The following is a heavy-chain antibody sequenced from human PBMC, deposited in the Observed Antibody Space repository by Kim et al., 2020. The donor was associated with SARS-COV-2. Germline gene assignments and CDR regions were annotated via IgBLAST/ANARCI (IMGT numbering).Heavy chain of an antibody. D-gene: IGHD2-15*01. CDR1: GYSFANYW. CDR2: IYPGDSDT. J-gene: IGHJ4*02. Sequence: GESLKISFKGSGYSFANYWIGWVRQMPGKGLEWMGIIYPGDSDTRYSPSFQGQVTISADKSISTAYLQWSRLETSDTAIYYCARASLAATEDLDYWGQGTLVSVSS. CDR3: ARASLAATEDLDY. V-gene: IGHV5-51*01.